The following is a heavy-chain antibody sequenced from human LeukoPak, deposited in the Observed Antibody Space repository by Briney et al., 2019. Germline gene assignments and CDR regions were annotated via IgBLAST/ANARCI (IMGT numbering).Heavy chain of an antibody. CDR3: ARGGAPFERITMIDGDYFDY. CDR2: INPNSGGT. CDR1: GYTFTSYG. V-gene: IGHV1-2*02. D-gene: IGHD3-22*01. Sequence: ASVKVSCKASGYTFTSYGISWVRQAPGQGLEWMGWINPNSGGTNYAQKFQGRVTMTRDTSISTAYMELSRLRSDDTAVYYCARGGAPFERITMIDGDYFDYWGQGTLVTVSS. J-gene: IGHJ4*02.